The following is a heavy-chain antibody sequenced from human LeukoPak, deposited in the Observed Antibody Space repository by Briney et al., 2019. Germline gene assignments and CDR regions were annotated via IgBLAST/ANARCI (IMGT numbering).Heavy chain of an antibody. CDR2: IWYDGSNK. CDR3: ASAGSGSLVREYFQH. V-gene: IGHV3-33*01. J-gene: IGHJ1*01. Sequence: PGRSLRLSCAASGFTFSSYGMHWVRQAPGKGLEWVAIIWYDGSNKYYADSVKGRFTISRDNSKNTLYLQMNSLRAEDTAVYFCASAGSGSLVREYFQHWGPGTLVTVSS. D-gene: IGHD3-10*01. CDR1: GFTFSSYG.